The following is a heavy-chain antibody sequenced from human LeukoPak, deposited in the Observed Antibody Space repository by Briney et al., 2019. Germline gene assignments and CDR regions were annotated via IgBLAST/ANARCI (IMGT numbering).Heavy chain of an antibody. V-gene: IGHV4-31*03. CDR3: ARATYDFWSGGGYYYMDV. J-gene: IGHJ6*03. CDR1: GGSISSGGYY. D-gene: IGHD3-3*01. Sequence: SQTLSLTCTVSGGSISSGGYYWSWIRQHPGKGLEWIGYIYYSGSTNYNPSLKSRVTMSVDTSKNQFSLKLSSVTAADTAVYYCARATYDFWSGGGYYYMDVWGKGTTVTVSS. CDR2: IYYSGST.